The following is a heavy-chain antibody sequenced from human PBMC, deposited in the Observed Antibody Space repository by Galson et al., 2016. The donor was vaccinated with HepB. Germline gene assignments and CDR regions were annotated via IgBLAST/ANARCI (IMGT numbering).Heavy chain of an antibody. CDR1: GGSISRSTYY. CDR2: IYYSGST. V-gene: IGHV4-39*01. J-gene: IGHJ4*02. D-gene: IGHD3-22*01. Sequence: LSLTCNVSGGSISRSTYYWGWIRQPPGKGLEWIGSIYYSGSTYYNPSVKSRVTISVDTSKNQFSLKLSSVTAADTALYYCARHGRQLVITTHFDYWGQGTLVTVSS. CDR3: ARHGRQLVITTHFDY.